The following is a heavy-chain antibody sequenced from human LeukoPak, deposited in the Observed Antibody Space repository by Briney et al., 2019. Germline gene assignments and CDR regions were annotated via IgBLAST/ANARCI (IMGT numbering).Heavy chain of an antibody. CDR1: GFTFSDYY. J-gene: IGHJ2*01. CDR2: ISSSGSTI. CDR3: AKDQYSYGFRYFDL. V-gene: IGHV3-11*01. Sequence: GGSLRLSCAASGFTFSDYYMSWIRQAPGKGLEWVSYISSSGSTIHYADSVKGRFTISRDNAKNSLYLQMNSLRAEDTALYYCAKDQYSYGFRYFDLWGRGTLVTVSS. D-gene: IGHD5-18*01.